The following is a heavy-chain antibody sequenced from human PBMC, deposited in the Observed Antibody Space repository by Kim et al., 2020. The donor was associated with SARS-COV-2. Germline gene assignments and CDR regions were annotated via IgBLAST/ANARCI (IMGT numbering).Heavy chain of an antibody. CDR2: IYHSGST. J-gene: IGHJ3*02. CDR1: GGSISSSNW. D-gene: IGHD1-26*01. Sequence: SETLSLTCAVSGGSISSSNWWSWVRQPPGKGLEWIGEIYHSGSTNYNPSLKSRVTISVDKSKNQFSLKLNSVTAADKAVDYCARVGLGPTARHDAFDIWGQGTMVTVSS. V-gene: IGHV4-4*02. CDR3: ARVGLGPTARHDAFDI.